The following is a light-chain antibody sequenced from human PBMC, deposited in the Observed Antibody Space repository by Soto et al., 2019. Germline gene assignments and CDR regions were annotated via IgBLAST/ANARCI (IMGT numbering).Light chain of an antibody. Sequence: QSVLTQPRSVSGSPGQSVTISCTGNSSDVGGYNYVSWYQQHPGKAPKLMIYDVSKRPSGVPDRFSGSKSGNTASLTISGLQAEDEADYYCCPYAGSYTYVFGTGTKVTV. J-gene: IGLJ1*01. V-gene: IGLV2-11*01. CDR3: CPYAGSYTYV. CDR1: SSDVGGYNY. CDR2: DVS.